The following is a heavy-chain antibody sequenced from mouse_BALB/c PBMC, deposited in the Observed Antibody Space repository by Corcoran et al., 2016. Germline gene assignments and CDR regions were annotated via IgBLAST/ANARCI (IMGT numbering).Heavy chain of an antibody. V-gene: IGHV1-84*02. CDR1: GYTFTDYY. CDR2: IYPGSGNT. J-gene: IGHJ2*01. Sequence: QIQLQQSGPELVKPGASVKISCKASGYTFTDYYINWVKQKPGQGLEWIGWIYPGSGNTKYNEKLKGKATLTVDTSSSTAYMQRSSLTSEDKAGYFGARERYGGFVYWGQGTTITVSS. CDR3: ARERYGGFVY. D-gene: IGHD2-14*01.